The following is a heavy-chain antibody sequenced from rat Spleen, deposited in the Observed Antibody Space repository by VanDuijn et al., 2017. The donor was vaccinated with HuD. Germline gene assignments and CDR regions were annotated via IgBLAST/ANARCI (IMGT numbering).Heavy chain of an antibody. CDR2: ISYDGLGT. CDR1: GFTFSDHY. CDR3: ARRYDFDY. V-gene: IGHV5-29*01. Sequence: EVQLVESDGGLVQPGRSLKLSCVASGFTFSDHYMAWVRQAPTKGLEWVAIISYDGLGTYYRDSVKGRFTISRDNPKSTLYLQMDSLGSEDSATYYCARRYDFDYGGQGVMVTVSS. J-gene: IGHJ2*01. D-gene: IGHD2-1*01.